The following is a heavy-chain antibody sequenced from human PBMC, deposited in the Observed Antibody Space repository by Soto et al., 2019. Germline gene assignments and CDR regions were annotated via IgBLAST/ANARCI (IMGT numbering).Heavy chain of an antibody. D-gene: IGHD3-16*02. CDR2: MNPNSGNT. V-gene: IGHV1-8*01. CDR1: GYTFTSYD. J-gene: IGHJ3*02. CDR3: ARVLITFGGVIVSAFDS. Sequence: GASVKVSCKASGYTFTSYDINWVRQATGQGLEWMGWMNPNSGNTGYAQKFQGRVTMTRNTSISTAYMELSSLRSEDTAVYYCARVLITFGGVIVSAFDSWGQGTRVTVAS.